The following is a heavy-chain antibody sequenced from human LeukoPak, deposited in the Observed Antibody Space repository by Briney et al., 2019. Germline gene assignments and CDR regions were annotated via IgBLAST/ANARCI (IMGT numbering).Heavy chain of an antibody. J-gene: IGHJ6*03. CDR3: ARSGVSLSPPDYYYYMDV. D-gene: IGHD3-16*02. V-gene: IGHV5-51*01. CDR1: GYSFTSYW. CDR2: IYPGDSDT. Sequence: GESLKISRKGSGYSFTSYWIGWVRQMPGKGLEWMGIIYPGDSDTRYSPSFQGQVTISADKSISTAYLQWSSLKASDTAMYYCARSGVSLSPPDYYYYMDVWGKGTTVTVSS.